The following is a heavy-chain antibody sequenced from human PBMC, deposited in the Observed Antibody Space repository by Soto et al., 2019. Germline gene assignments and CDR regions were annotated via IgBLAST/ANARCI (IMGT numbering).Heavy chain of an antibody. Sequence: QVQLVQSGVEMKKPGASVEVSCKASGYTFTSSGITWLRQAPGQGLEWMGWISPYNDNTNYAQKLQGRVTMTKDTSTSTVYMELRSLKFDDTAVYYCARGGWSYGDYEVYYFDYWGQGTLVTVSS. J-gene: IGHJ4*02. CDR2: ISPYNDNT. CDR1: GYTFTSSG. CDR3: ARGGWSYGDYEVYYFDY. V-gene: IGHV1-18*01. D-gene: IGHD4-17*01.